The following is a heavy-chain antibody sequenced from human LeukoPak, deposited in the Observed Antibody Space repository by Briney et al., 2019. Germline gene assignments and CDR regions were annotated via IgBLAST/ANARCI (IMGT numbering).Heavy chain of an antibody. CDR2: IYYSGST. D-gene: IGHD3-22*01. Sequence: PSQTLSLTCTVSGGSISSGGYYWSWIRQHPGKGLEWIGYIYYSGSTYYNPSLKSRVTISVDTSKNRFSLKLTSVTAADTAVYYCARQGGYYDSSGYYLNWFGPWGQGTLVTVSS. V-gene: IGHV4-31*03. J-gene: IGHJ5*02. CDR1: GGSISSGGYY. CDR3: ARQGGYYDSSGYYLNWFGP.